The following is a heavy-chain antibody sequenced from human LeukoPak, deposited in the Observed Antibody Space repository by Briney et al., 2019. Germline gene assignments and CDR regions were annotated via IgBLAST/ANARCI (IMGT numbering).Heavy chain of an antibody. CDR2: IHTSGST. D-gene: IGHD5-18*01. CDR1: GGSISSYY. CDR3: ARDADSYGSYYYYYYYMDV. Sequence: SETLSLTCTVSGGSISSYYWSWIRQPAGKGLEWIGRIHTSGSTNYNPSLKSRVTMSVDTSKNQFSLKLSSVTAADTAVYYCARDADSYGSYYYYYYYMDVWGKGTTVTVSS. V-gene: IGHV4-4*07. J-gene: IGHJ6*03.